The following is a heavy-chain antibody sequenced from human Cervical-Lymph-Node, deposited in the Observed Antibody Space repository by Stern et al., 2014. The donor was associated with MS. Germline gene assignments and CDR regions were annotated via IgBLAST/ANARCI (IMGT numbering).Heavy chain of an antibody. CDR2: LIPIFGTA. J-gene: IGHJ6*02. Sequence: QVQLVQSGAEVKKPGSSVKVSCKASGGTFSSYAISWVRQAPGQGLEWMGGLIPIFGTANYAQKFQGRVTITADESTSTAYMELSSLRSEDTAVYYCARESIAAAGPLSFGMDVWGQGTTVTVSS. CDR3: ARESIAAAGPLSFGMDV. CDR1: GGTFSSYA. V-gene: IGHV1-69*01. D-gene: IGHD6-13*01.